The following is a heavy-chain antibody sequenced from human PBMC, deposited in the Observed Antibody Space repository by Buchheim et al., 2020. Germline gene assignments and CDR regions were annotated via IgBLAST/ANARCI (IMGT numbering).Heavy chain of an antibody. D-gene: IGHD3-10*01. CDR3: AKERLWFGESGTGGLDV. CDR2: ISYDGSNK. CDR1: GFTFNSFG. V-gene: IGHV3-30*18. J-gene: IGHJ6*02. Sequence: QVQLVESGGGVVQPGRSLRLSCAASGFTFNSFGMHWVRQAPGKGLEWVALISYDGSNKYYGDAVKGRFNVSRDNPKNTLYLQMNRLGAEDTAVYYCAKERLWFGESGTGGLDVWGQGAT.